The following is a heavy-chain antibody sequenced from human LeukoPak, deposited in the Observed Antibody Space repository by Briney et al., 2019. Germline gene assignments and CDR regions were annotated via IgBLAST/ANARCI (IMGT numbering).Heavy chain of an antibody. J-gene: IGHJ6*02. D-gene: IGHD4-17*01. V-gene: IGHV3-15*01. CDR1: GFTFRNAW. CDR3: ATWHYGDPYVYYGMDV. Sequence: GSLRLSCAASGFTFRNAWMSWVRQAPGKGLEWVGRIKRKSDGATTDYAAPVQGRFIISRDDSKNMLFLQMNSLKTEDTAVYYCATWHYGDPYVYYGMDVWGQGTTVTVSS. CDR2: IKRKSDGATT.